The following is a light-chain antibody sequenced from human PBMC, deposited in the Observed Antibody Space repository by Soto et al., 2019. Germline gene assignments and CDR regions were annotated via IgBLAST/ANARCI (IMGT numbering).Light chain of an antibody. CDR1: QSINNW. CDR2: DAS. J-gene: IGKJ1*01. V-gene: IGKV1-5*01. CDR3: QQYNCYSGM. Sequence: DIQITQSPLPLSASIGDRDTITCRASQSINNWLAWYQQKPGKTPKILLYDASSSDSGVPPRFDGSGTGTEFTHTISSLQPDDFATYDCQQYNCYSGMCGQGTKVEVK.